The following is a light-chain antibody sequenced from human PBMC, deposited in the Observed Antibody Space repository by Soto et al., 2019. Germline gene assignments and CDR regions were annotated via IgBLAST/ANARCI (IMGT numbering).Light chain of an antibody. Sequence: QSVLTQPPSVSAAPGQRVTISCSGSSSNIENNYVSWYQHLPGTAPKLLIYENDKRPSGIPDRFSGSKSGTSATLDIIGLQTGDEADYYCGTWDSLLPGGVSGGGTKLTVL. V-gene: IGLV1-51*02. CDR3: GTWDSLLPGGV. CDR1: SSNIENNY. J-gene: IGLJ3*02. CDR2: END.